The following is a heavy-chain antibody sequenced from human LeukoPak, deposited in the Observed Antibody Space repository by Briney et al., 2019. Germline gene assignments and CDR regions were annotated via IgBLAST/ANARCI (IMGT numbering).Heavy chain of an antibody. D-gene: IGHD2-2*01. CDR2: ISYDGSNK. CDR3: ARDLYCSSTSCPRYMDV. CDR1: GFTFSSYA. Sequence: GRSLRLSCAASGFTFSSYAMHWVRQAPGKGLEWVAVISYDGSNKYYADSVKGRFTISRDNSKNTLYLQMNSLRAEDTAVYYCARDLYCSSTSCPRYMDVWGKGTTVTVSS. J-gene: IGHJ6*03. V-gene: IGHV3-30-3*01.